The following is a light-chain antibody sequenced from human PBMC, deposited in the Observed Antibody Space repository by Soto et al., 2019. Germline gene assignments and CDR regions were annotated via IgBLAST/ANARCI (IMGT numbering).Light chain of an antibody. CDR3: QQYGSASWT. Sequence: EIVLTQSPGTLSLSPGERATLSCRASQSVSSSYLAWYQQKPGQAPRLLIYGASSRVTGITDRFSGSGSGTDFTLTISRLEPEDFAVYYCQQYGSASWTFGQGTKV. J-gene: IGKJ1*01. V-gene: IGKV3-20*01. CDR1: QSVSSSY. CDR2: GAS.